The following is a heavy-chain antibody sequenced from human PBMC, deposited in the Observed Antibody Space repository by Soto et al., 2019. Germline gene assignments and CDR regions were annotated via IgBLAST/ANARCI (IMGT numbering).Heavy chain of an antibody. V-gene: IGHV4-4*07. CDR3: ARDSGVVPYYYYGMDV. CDR1: GGSISSYD. CDR2: IYTSGST. D-gene: IGHD2-2*01. Sequence: SETLSLTCTVSGGSISSYDWSWIRQPAGKGLEWIGRIYTSGSTNYNPSLKSRVTMSVDTSKNQFSLKLSSVTAADTAVYYCARDSGVVPYYYYGMDVWGQGTTVTVS. J-gene: IGHJ6*02.